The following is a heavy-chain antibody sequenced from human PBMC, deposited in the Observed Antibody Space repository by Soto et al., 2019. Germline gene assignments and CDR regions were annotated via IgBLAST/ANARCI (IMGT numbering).Heavy chain of an antibody. CDR2: INPNSGGT. Sequence: QVQLVQSGAEVKKPGASVKVSCKASGYTFTGYYMHWVRQAPGQGLEWMGWINPNSGGTNYAQKFQGWVTMTRDTSISTAYMELSRLRSDDTAVYYCARGSGTGYSSGWSNWFDPWGQGTLVTVSS. J-gene: IGHJ5*02. D-gene: IGHD6-19*01. CDR1: GYTFTGYY. V-gene: IGHV1-2*04. CDR3: ARGSGTGYSSGWSNWFDP.